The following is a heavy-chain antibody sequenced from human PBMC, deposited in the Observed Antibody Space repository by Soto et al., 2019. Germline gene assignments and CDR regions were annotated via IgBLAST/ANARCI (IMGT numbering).Heavy chain of an antibody. D-gene: IGHD3-3*01. V-gene: IGHV1-18*01. J-gene: IGHJ1*01. Sequence: ASVKVSCKASGYTFTSYGISWVRQAPGQGLEWMGWISAYNGNTNYAQKLQGRVTMTTDTSTSTAYMELRSLRSDDTAVYYCARDLESITIFGVVLSALDDWGQGTLVTVS. CDR3: ARDLESITIFGVVLSALDD. CDR2: ISAYNGNT. CDR1: GYTFTSYG.